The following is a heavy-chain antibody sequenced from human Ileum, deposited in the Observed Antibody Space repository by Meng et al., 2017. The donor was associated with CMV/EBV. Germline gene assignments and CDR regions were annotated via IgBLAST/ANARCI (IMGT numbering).Heavy chain of an antibody. V-gene: IGHV3-48*04. CDR1: EFTFSDYS. J-gene: IGHJ4*02. CDR3: ARGGRGNYYFYFGMDY. D-gene: IGHD2/OR15-2a*01. CDR2: ISSRSNSI. Sequence: GGSLRLSCAASEFTFSDYSMNWVRQAPGKGLEWVSYISSRSNSIYYADSVKGRFTISRDNAKNSLYLQMNSLRAEDTAVYYCARGGRGNYYFYFGMDYWGQGTLVTVSS.